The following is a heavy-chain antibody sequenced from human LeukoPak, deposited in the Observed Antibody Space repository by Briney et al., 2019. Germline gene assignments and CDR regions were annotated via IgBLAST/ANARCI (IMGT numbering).Heavy chain of an antibody. CDR1: GGSISSYY. CDR3: ARVGGSGYYYDAFDI. Sequence: SETLSLTCTVSGGSISSYYWSWIRQPPGKGLEWIWYIYYSGSTNYNPSLKSRVTISVDKSKNQFSLKLSSVTAADTAVYYCARVGGSGYYYDAFDISGQGTMVTVSS. D-gene: IGHD3-22*01. J-gene: IGHJ3*02. V-gene: IGHV4-59*12. CDR2: IYYSGST.